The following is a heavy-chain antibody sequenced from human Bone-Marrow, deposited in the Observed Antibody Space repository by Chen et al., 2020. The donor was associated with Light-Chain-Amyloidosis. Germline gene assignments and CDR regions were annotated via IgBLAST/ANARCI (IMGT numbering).Heavy chain of an antibody. CDR2: IYKDGRT. V-gene: IGHV3-53*02. J-gene: IGHJ4*02. CDR3: ASDFRFENNVDH. CDR1: GYTVSDAF. D-gene: IGHD3-9*01. Sequence: EEQLVETGGGLIQPGEALRLSCAVPGYTVSDAFMNWVRPAPGTGLEWVSIIYKDGRTFYADSVKGRFTISRDTSKNTLYLHMNNLRAEDTAVYYCASDFRFENNVDHWGQGTLVTVSS.